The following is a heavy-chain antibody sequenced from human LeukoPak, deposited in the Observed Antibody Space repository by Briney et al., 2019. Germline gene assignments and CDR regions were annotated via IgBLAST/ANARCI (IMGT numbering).Heavy chain of an antibody. D-gene: IGHD1-14*01. J-gene: IGHJ6*03. CDR3: ASGKGATYYYYMDV. V-gene: IGHV4-38-2*02. Sequence: PSETLSLTCSVSGDSISRGYYWGWIRQPQGKGLQWIGNIYHSGTTYYNPSLRSRVTISLDSSKNQFSLHLTSVTAAETAVYYCASGKGATYYYYMDVWGKGTTVTVSS. CDR2: IYHSGTT. CDR1: GDSISRGYY.